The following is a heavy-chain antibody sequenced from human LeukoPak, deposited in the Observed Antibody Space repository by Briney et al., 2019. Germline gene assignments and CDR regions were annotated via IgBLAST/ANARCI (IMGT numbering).Heavy chain of an antibody. CDR3: ARDASYGSYAGTGFDY. CDR2: IIPIFGTA. V-gene: IGHV1-69*13. Sequence: GASVKVSCKASGGTFSSYAISCVRQAPGQGLEWMGGIIPIFGTANYAQKFQGRVTITADESTSTAYMELSSLRSEDTAVYYCARDASYGSYAGTGFDYWGQGTLVTVSS. CDR1: GGTFSSYA. J-gene: IGHJ4*02. D-gene: IGHD1-26*01.